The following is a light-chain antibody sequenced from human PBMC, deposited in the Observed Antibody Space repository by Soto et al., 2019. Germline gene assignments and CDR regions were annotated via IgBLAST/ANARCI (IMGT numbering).Light chain of an antibody. Sequence: DIVMTQSPLSLPVTPGEPATISCRSSQRLLHSNGYTYLDWYVQKPGQSTQRLIYLGSNRASGVPDRFSGSGSGSDFTLKISTVEAEDVGVYYCMEALQSHTFGQGTKLEIK. CDR3: MEALQSHT. CDR1: QRLLHSNGYTY. CDR2: LGS. J-gene: IGKJ2*01. V-gene: IGKV2-28*01.